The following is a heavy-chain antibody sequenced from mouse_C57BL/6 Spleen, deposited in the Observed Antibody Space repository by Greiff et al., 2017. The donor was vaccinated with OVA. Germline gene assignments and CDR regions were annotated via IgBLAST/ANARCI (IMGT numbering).Heavy chain of an antibody. V-gene: IGHV1-80*01. J-gene: IGHJ4*01. CDR3: ARAAGGGYAMDY. D-gene: IGHD1-1*02. CDR1: GYAFSSYW. CDR2: IYPGDGDT. Sequence: QVQLQQSGAELVKPGASVKISCKASGYAFSSYWMNWVKQRPGKGLEWIGQIYPGDGDTNYNGKFKGKATLTADKSSSTAYMQLSSLTSEDSAVYFCARAAGGGYAMDYWGQGTSVTVSS.